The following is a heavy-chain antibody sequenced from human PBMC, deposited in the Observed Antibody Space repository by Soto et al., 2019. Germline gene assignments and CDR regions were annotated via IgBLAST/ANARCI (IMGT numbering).Heavy chain of an antibody. V-gene: IGHV3-30*18. CDR1: GFTFSDYG. Sequence: QVQLVESGGGVVQPGGYLRLSCAVSGFTFSDYGMHWVRHAPGKGLEWVAVISPDGINKYYRYSLRGRFTISRDNSKNTLYLQMSSRSGEETAVYYCVKPSRWYPDYRGQGTHVTVSS. CDR2: ISPDGINK. D-gene: IGHD6-19*01. CDR3: VKPSRWYPDY. J-gene: IGHJ4*02.